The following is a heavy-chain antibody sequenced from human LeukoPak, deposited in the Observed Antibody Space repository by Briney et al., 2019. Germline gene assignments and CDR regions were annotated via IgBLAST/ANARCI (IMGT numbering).Heavy chain of an antibody. J-gene: IGHJ4*02. CDR2: ISAYNGNT. Sequence: ASVKVSCKGSGYTFTSYGISWVRQAPGQGLEWMGWISAYNGNTNYAQKLQGRVTMTTDTSTSTAYMDLRSLRSDDTAVYYCARDVDGRDIVVVPAATLWGQGTLVTVSS. D-gene: IGHD2-2*01. CDR1: GYTFTSYG. V-gene: IGHV1-18*01. CDR3: ARDVDGRDIVVVPAATL.